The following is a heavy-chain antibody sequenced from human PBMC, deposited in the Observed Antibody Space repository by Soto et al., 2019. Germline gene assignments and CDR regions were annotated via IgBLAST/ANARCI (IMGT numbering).Heavy chain of an antibody. CDR2: ISYDGSNK. CDR1: GFTFSSYG. D-gene: IGHD1-1*01. Sequence: HPGGSLRLSCAASGFTFSSYGMHWVRQAPGKGLEWVAVISYDGSNKYYADSVKGRFTISRDNSKNTLYLQMNSLRAEDTAVYYCGGTADYYYGMDVWGQGTTVTVSS. J-gene: IGHJ6*02. CDR3: GGTADYYYGMDV. V-gene: IGHV3-30*03.